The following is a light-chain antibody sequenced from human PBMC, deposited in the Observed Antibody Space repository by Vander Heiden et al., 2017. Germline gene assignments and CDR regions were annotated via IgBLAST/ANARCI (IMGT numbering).Light chain of an antibody. J-gene: IGKJ2*01. Sequence: VLTQSPGTLSLSPGERATLSCRASQSVSSSFLAWYQQKPGQAPMLLIYGASSRATGVQDRFSGSASGTGFTLTISRLEPEDFAVCYCLQDGTSRYTFGQGTKLEIK. CDR3: LQDGTSRYT. CDR2: GAS. V-gene: IGKV3-20*01. CDR1: QSVSSSF.